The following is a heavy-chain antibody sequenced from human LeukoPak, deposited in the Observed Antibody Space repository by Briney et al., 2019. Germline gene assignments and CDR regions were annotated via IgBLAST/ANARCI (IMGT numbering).Heavy chain of an antibody. D-gene: IGHD6-13*01. Sequence: SQTLSLTCAISADSDSSNSAAWNWIRQSPSRGLEWLARTYYRSKWYNDYAVSVKSRITINPDTSKNQFSLKLSSVTAADTAVYYCARLAAAVGRYYYYYMDVWGKGTTVTISS. CDR2: TYYRSKWYN. J-gene: IGHJ6*03. V-gene: IGHV6-1*01. CDR1: ADSDSSNSAA. CDR3: ARLAAAVGRYYYYYMDV.